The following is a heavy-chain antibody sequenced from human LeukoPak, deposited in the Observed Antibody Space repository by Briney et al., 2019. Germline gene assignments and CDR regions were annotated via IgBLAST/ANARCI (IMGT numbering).Heavy chain of an antibody. CDR2: ISSSGSSI. V-gene: IGHV3-11*01. CDR1: GFTFSDYY. CDR3: ARGRDGYNWGNDY. D-gene: IGHD5-24*01. J-gene: IGHJ4*02. Sequence: GGSLRLSCAASGFTFSDYYMNWIRQTPGKGLEWVSYISSSGSSIYCTDSVKGRFTISRDNAKNSLYLQMNSLRAEDTAVYYCARGRDGYNWGNDYWGQGTLVTVSS.